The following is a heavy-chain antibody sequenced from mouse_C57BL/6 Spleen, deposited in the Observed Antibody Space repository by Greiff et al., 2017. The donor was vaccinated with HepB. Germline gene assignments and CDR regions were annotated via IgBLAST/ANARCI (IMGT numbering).Heavy chain of an antibody. CDR2: INPGSGGT. V-gene: IGHV1-54*01. J-gene: IGHJ2*01. CDR3: ARSSDYYGSSYYFDY. CDR1: GYAFTNYL. D-gene: IGHD1-1*01. Sequence: QVQLQQSGAELVRPGTSVKVSCKASGYAFTNYLIEWVKQRPGQGLEWIGVINPGSGGTNYNEKFKGKATLTADKSSSTAYMQLSSLTSEDSAVYCCARSSDYYGSSYYFDYWGQGTTLTVSS.